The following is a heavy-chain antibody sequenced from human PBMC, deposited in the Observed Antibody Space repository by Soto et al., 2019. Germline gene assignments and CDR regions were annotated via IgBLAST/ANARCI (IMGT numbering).Heavy chain of an antibody. D-gene: IGHD2-2*01. Sequence: SVKVSCKASDYTFTGYYLHWVRQAPGQGLEWMGWINPNSGDTHYPQKFQGRATMTRDTSISTAYMELSGLRSDDTAVYYCAIESDCSASSCHLDYFGRGTLLTLS. V-gene: IGHV1-2*02. CDR1: DYTFTGYY. CDR3: AIESDCSASSCHLDY. CDR2: INPNSGDT. J-gene: IGHJ4*01.